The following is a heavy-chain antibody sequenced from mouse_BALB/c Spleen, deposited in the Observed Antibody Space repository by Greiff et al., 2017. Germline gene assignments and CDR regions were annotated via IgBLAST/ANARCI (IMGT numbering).Heavy chain of an antibody. Sequence: QVQLKQSGAELVRPGSSVKISCKASGYAFSSYWMNWVKQRPGQGLEWIGQIYPGDGDTNYNGKFKGKATLTADKSSSTAYMQLSSLTSEDSAVYFCARGIYYGYKYAMDYWGQGTSVTVSS. J-gene: IGHJ4*01. CDR2: IYPGDGDT. CDR1: GYAFSSYW. D-gene: IGHD2-2*01. CDR3: ARGIYYGYKYAMDY. V-gene: IGHV1-80*01.